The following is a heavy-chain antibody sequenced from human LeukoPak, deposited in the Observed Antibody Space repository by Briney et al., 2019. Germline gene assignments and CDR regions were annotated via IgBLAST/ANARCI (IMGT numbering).Heavy chain of an antibody. J-gene: IGHJ4*02. D-gene: IGHD6-13*01. CDR1: GFTFSSYA. CDR3: TKDARYSTSWYYFDS. CDR2: ISGSGGST. Sequence: PGGSLRLSCAASGFTFSSYAMSWVRQAPGKGLEWVSAISGSGGSTYYADSVKGRFTISRDNSKNTLHLQMNSLRAEDTAVYYCTKDARYSTSWYYFDSWGQGTLVTVSS. V-gene: IGHV3-23*01.